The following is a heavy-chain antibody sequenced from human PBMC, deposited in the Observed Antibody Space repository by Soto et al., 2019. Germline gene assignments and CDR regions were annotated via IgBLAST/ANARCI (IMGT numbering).Heavy chain of an antibody. V-gene: IGHV3-23*01. CDR2: ISGSGGST. CDR3: ARGGEVVPAAMPVFYPSYYYYYMDV. Sequence: GGSLRLSCAASGFTFSSYAMSWVRQAPGKGLEWVSAISGSGGSTYYADSVKGRFTISRDNSKNTLYLQMNSLRAEDTAVYYCARGGEVVPAAMPVFYPSYYYYYMDVWGKGTTVTVSS. CDR1: GFTFSSYA. D-gene: IGHD2-2*01. J-gene: IGHJ6*03.